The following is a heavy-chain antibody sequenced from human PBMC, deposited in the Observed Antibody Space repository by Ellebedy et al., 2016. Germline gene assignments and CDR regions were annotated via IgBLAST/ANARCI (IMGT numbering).Heavy chain of an antibody. CDR3: ARAPPTDWYFDL. CDR2: ILGNGVANGGAT. Sequence: GESLKISXSTSGCTLSTYATNWVRQAPGKGLEWVSVILGNGVANGGATYYAESVKGRFTISRDNSKDTLYLQTDSLRAEDTAVYYCARAPPTDWYFDLWGRGTLVTVSS. CDR1: GCTLSTYA. V-gene: IGHV3-23*01. J-gene: IGHJ2*01.